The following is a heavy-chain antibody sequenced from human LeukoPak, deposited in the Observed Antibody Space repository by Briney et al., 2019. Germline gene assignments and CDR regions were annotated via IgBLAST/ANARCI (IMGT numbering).Heavy chain of an antibody. CDR3: ARILRRYYYYGMDV. J-gene: IGHJ6*02. V-gene: IGHV1-8*01. CDR2: MNPNSGNT. D-gene: IGHD3-3*01. CDR1: GYTFTSYD. Sequence: ASVKVSCKASGYTFTSYDINWVRQATGQGLEWMGWMNPNSGNTGYAQKFQGRVTMTRNTSISTADMELSSLRSEDTAVYYCARILRRYYYYGMDVWGQGTTVTVSS.